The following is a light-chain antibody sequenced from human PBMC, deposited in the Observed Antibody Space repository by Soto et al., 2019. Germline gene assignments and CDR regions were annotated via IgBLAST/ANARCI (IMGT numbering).Light chain of an antibody. CDR2: GAS. Sequence: EIVMTQSPVTLSVSPGERATLSCRASQSISSQLAWYQQKPGQAPRLLISGASTRATGIPARFSGGGSGTEFPLTIISLQAEDFAVYYCQQYNRRPVVTFGGGIKVEIK. J-gene: IGKJ4*02. V-gene: IGKV3-15*01. CDR3: QQYNRRPVVT. CDR1: QSISSQ.